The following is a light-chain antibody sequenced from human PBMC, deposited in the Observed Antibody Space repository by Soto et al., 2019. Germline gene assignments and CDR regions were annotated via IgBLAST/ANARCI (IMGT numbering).Light chain of an antibody. CDR3: QSYDNSLSGSGV. Sequence: QSVLTQPPSVSGAPGQRVTISCTGSSSNIGAGYDVHWYQQLPETAPKLLIYANSNRPSGVPDRFSGSKSGTSASLAITGLQAEDEADYYCQSYDNSLSGSGVFGTGTKVTVL. J-gene: IGLJ1*01. CDR1: SSNIGAGYD. V-gene: IGLV1-40*01. CDR2: ANS.